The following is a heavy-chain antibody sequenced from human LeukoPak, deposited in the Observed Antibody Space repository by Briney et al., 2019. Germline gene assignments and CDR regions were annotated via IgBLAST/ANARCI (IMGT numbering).Heavy chain of an antibody. CDR2: IYTSGST. V-gene: IGHV4-4*07. Sequence: SETLSLTCTVSDGSISNSYWSWVRQPAGKGLEWVGRIYTSGSTDYNPSLRSRVTMSLDTSKKQFSLNLRSVTAADTAIYYCARGPPPDFDCWGQGTLVTVSS. CDR3: ARGPPPDFDC. CDR1: DGSISNSY. J-gene: IGHJ4*02.